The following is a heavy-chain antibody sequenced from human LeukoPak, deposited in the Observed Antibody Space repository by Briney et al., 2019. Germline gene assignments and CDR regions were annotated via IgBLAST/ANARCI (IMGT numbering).Heavy chain of an antibody. CDR2: IYYSGST. CDR3: ARGRRAPSGHYNVYFDY. CDR1: GGSISSYY. D-gene: IGHD3-10*01. V-gene: IGHV4-59*01. Sequence: SETLSLTCTVSGGSISSYYWSWIRQPPGKGLEWIGYIYYSGSTNYNPSLKSRVTISVDTSKNQFSLKLSSVTAADTAVYYCARGRRAPSGHYNVYFDYWGQGTLVTVSS. J-gene: IGHJ4*02.